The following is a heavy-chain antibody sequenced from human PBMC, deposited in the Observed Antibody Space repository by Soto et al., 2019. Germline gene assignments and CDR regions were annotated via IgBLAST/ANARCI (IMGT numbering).Heavy chain of an antibody. D-gene: IGHD1-26*01. CDR1: GFTFSNYA. V-gene: IGHV3-30-3*01. CDR3: ARDGAYYFDY. Sequence: QVQLVESGGGVVQPGRSLRLSCAASGFTFSNYAMHWVRQAPGRGLEWVAVLSYDGSNKFYADSVKGRFTISRDSSKNTLYVQMDSLRGEDTAVYYCARDGAYYFDYWGQGTMVTVSS. J-gene: IGHJ4*02. CDR2: LSYDGSNK.